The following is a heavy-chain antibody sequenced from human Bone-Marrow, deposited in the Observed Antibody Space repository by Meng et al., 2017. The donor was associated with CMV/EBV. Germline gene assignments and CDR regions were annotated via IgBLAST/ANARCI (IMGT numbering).Heavy chain of an antibody. CDR3: ARVDRPSWMTTVGGIYY. J-gene: IGHJ4*02. D-gene: IGHD4-11*01. CDR2: ISSSGSTI. Sequence: GGSLRLSCAASGFTFSDYYMSWIRQAPGKGLEWVSYISSSGSTIYYADSVKGRFTISRDNAKNSLYLQMNSLRAEDTAVYYCARVDRPSWMTTVGGIYYWGQGTLVTVSS. V-gene: IGHV3-11*01. CDR1: GFTFSDYY.